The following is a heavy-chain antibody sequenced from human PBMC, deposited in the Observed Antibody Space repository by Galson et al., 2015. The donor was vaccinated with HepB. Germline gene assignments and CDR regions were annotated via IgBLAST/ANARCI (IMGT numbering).Heavy chain of an antibody. CDR1: GFTFSSYG. J-gene: IGHJ6*02. V-gene: IGHV3-33*01. CDR2: IWYDGSNK. D-gene: IGHD2-2*01. CDR3: ARPIQDIVVVPAASYYYYYGMDV. Sequence: SLRLSCAASGFTFSSYGMHWVRQAPGKGLEWVAVIWYDGSNKYYADSVKGRFTISRDNSKNTLYLQMNSLRAEDTAVYYCARPIQDIVVVPAASYYYYYGMDVWGQGTTVTVSS.